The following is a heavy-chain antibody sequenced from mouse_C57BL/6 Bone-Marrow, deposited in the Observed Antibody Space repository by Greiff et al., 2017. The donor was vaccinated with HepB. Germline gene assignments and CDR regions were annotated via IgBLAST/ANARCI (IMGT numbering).Heavy chain of an antibody. CDR1: GYTFTDYY. D-gene: IGHD2-2*01. V-gene: IGHV1-76*01. CDR2: IYPGSGNT. Sequence: QVQLQQSGAELVRPGASVKLSCKASGYTFTDYYINWVKQRPGQGLEWIARIYPGSGNTYYNEKFKGKATLTAEKSSSTDYMQLSSLTSEEPDVYFCAKIYYGYDGAMDYWGKGTSVTVSS. CDR3: AKIYYGYDGAMDY. J-gene: IGHJ4*01.